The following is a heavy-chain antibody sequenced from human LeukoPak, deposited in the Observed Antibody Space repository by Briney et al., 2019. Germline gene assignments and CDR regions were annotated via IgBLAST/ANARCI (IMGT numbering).Heavy chain of an antibody. J-gene: IGHJ4*02. CDR3: AGVVGATKIGGLDY. CDR1: GGSFSGYY. D-gene: IGHD1-26*01. Sequence: SETLSLTCAVYGGSFSGYYWSWIRQPPGKGLEWIGEINHSGSTNYNPSLKSRVTISVDTSKNQFPLKLSSVTAADTAVYYCAGVVGATKIGGLDYWGQGTLVTVSS. V-gene: IGHV4-34*01. CDR2: INHSGST.